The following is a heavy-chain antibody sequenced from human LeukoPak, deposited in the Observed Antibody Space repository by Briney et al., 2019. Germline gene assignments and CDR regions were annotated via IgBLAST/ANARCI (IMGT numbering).Heavy chain of an antibody. V-gene: IGHV4-4*07. J-gene: IGHJ5*02. Sequence: SETLSLTCAVSGGALSGYYWSWIRQPAGKGLEWIGRIYTSGSTNYNPSLTSRVTMLVDTSKNQFSLKLSSVTAADTAVYDCARDSIAAAGTGFDPWGQGTLVTVSS. D-gene: IGHD6-13*01. CDR1: GGALSGYY. CDR3: ARDSIAAAGTGFDP. CDR2: IYTSGST.